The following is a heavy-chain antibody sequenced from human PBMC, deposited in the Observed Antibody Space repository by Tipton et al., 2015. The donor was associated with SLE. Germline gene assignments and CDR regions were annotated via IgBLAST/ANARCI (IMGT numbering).Heavy chain of an antibody. J-gene: IGHJ4*02. CDR3: ARAGITGTYDY. V-gene: IGHV3-13*01. CDR2: IGTAGDT. D-gene: IGHD1-20*01. CDR1: GFTFSSYD. Sequence: GSLRLSCAASGFTFSSYDMHWVRQATGKGLEWVSAIGTAGDTYYPGSVKGRFTISRENAKNSLYLQMNSLRAGDTAVYYCARAGITGTYDYWGQGTLVTVSS.